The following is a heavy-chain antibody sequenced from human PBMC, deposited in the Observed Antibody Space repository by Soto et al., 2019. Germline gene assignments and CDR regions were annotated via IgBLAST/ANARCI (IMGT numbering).Heavy chain of an antibody. J-gene: IGHJ5*02. CDR1: GFSLSTSGVG. V-gene: IGHV2-5*02. Sequence: QITLKESGPTLVKPTQTLTLTCTFSGFSLSTSGVGVGWIRQPPGKALEWLALIYWDDDKRYSPSLKSRLTFTKDTPKSXXLXNXXNMDPVDTATYYSAHSMRTYAVARAVLLTFSASYPWGQVTLVTVSS. CDR2: IYWDDDK. CDR3: AHSMRTYAVARAVLLTFSASYP. D-gene: IGHD3-10*01.